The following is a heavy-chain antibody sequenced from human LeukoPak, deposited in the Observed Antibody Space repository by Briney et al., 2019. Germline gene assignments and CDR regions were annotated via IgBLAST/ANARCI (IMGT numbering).Heavy chain of an antibody. D-gene: IGHD6-19*01. V-gene: IGHV4-39*01. Sequence: PSETLSLTCTVSGGSISSSSYYWGWIGQPPGKGLEWIGSIYYSGSTYYNPSRKSRVTISVDTSKNQFSLKLSSVTAADTAVYYCASRLAGPYYFDYWGQGTLVTVSS. CDR2: IYYSGST. J-gene: IGHJ4*02. CDR3: ASRLAGPYYFDY. CDR1: GGSISSSSYY.